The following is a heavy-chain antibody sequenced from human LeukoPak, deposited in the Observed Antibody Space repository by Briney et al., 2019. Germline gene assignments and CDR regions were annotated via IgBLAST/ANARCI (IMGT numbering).Heavy chain of an antibody. Sequence: GESLKISCKGSGYSFANYWIGWVRQMPGKGLEWMGFIYPGDSDTRYSPSFQGQVTISADKSISTAYLQWTSLKASDTAMYYCARLHNWSDKVFDYWGQGTLVTVSS. V-gene: IGHV5-51*01. CDR2: IYPGDSDT. J-gene: IGHJ4*02. D-gene: IGHD1-20*01. CDR1: GYSFANYW. CDR3: ARLHNWSDKVFDY.